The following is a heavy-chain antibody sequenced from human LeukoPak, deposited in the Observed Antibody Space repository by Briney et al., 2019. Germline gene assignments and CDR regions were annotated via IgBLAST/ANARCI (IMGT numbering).Heavy chain of an antibody. V-gene: IGHV1-2*02. D-gene: IGHD3-22*01. Sequence: VASVKVSCKASGYTFTAFYIHWVRQAPGQGREWMGWINPNSGVTNYAQKFQGRVTMTRDTSISTAYMELSRLRSDDTAVYYCARNYYDSSGYYGGFQIWGPGTMDTVSS. CDR1: GYTFTAFY. CDR3: ARNYYDSSGYYGGFQI. J-gene: IGHJ3*02. CDR2: INPNSGVT.